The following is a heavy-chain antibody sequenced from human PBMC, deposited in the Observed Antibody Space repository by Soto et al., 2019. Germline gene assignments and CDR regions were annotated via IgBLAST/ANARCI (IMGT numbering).Heavy chain of an antibody. CDR1: GGSISSGGYY. V-gene: IGHV4-31*03. CDR3: ARNTRHDYGDYERLYYYYMDV. CDR2: IYYSGST. D-gene: IGHD4-17*01. Sequence: SETLSLTCTVSGGSISSGGYYWSWIRQHPGKGLEWIGYIYYSGSTYYNPSLKIRVTISVDTSKNQFSLKLSSVTAADTAVYYCARNTRHDYGDYERLYYYYMDVWGKGTTVTVSS. J-gene: IGHJ6*03.